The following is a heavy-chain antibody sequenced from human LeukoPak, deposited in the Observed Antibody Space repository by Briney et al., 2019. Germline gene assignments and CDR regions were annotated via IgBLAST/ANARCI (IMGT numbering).Heavy chain of an antibody. CDR3: ARDLYYYGSGSYWGRGDAFDI. CDR2: ISSSSSTI. Sequence: GGSLRLSCAASGFTFSSYEMNWVRQAPGKGLEWVSYISSSSSTIYYADSVKGRFTISRDNAKNSLYLQMNSLRAEDTAVYYCARDLYYYGSGSYWGRGDAFDIWGQGTMVTVSS. CDR1: GFTFSSYE. D-gene: IGHD3-10*01. J-gene: IGHJ3*02. V-gene: IGHV3-48*01.